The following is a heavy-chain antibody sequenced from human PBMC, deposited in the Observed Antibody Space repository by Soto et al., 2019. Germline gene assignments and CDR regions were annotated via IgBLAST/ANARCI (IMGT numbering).Heavy chain of an antibody. CDR1: RDTFNKYA. J-gene: IGHJ6*02. CDR3: ARGETGLGV. Sequence: QVQLVQTGAEVKKPGSSVKVSCKTSRDTFNKYAFNWVRQAPGQGLEWMGWIIPIFSSRNYAEKFQGRVTITADDSTSTAYMELRSLSFEDTAVFYCARGETGLGVWCQGTTVTVSS. V-gene: IGHV1-69*01. CDR2: IIPIFSSR.